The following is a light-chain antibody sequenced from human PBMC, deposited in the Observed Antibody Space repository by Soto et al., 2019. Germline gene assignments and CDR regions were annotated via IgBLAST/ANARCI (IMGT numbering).Light chain of an antibody. Sequence: ESVLTQSPGTLSLSTGERATLSCGAIQCVSSSYLALYQQKPGQAPRLLIYGASTRATDIPARFSGSGSGTEFTLTISSLQSEDFAVYYCQQYNSWPPITFGQGTRLEI. CDR2: GAS. CDR1: QCVSSSY. J-gene: IGKJ5*01. V-gene: IGKV3-15*01. CDR3: QQYNSWPPIT.